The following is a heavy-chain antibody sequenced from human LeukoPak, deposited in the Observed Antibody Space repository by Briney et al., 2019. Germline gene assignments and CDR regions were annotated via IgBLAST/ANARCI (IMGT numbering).Heavy chain of an antibody. D-gene: IGHD6-13*01. CDR3: ARPKRKSSSSWHHHYYYYGMDV. Sequence: ASVKVSCKASGYTFTSYGISWVRQAPGQGLEWMGWISAYNGNTNYAQKLQGRVTMTTDTSTSTAYMELRSLRSDDTAVYYCARPKRKSSSSWHHHYYYYGMDVWGQGTTVTVSS. J-gene: IGHJ6*02. V-gene: IGHV1-18*01. CDR2: ISAYNGNT. CDR1: GYTFTSYG.